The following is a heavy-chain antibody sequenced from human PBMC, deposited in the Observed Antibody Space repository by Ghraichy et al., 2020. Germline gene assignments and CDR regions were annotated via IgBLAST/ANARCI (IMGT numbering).Heavy chain of an antibody. D-gene: IGHD6-13*01. CDR1: GFTFSSYA. CDR3: AKHGEGVAAAAHLEFDP. J-gene: IGHJ5*02. CDR2: ISGSGGST. Sequence: GESLNISCAASGFTFSSYAMSWVRQAPGKGLEWVSAISGSGGSTYYADSVKGRFTISRDNSKNTLYLQMNSLRAEDTAVYYCAKHGEGVAAAAHLEFDPWGQGTLVTVSS. V-gene: IGHV3-23*01.